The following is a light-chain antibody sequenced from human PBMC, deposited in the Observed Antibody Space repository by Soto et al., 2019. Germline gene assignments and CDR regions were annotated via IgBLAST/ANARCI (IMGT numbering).Light chain of an antibody. CDR2: GAS. Sequence: EIVLTQSPATLSLSPGERATLSCRASQSLSSYLAWYQQKPGQAPRLIIYGASSRATVIPDRFSGSGSGTDFTLTISRLEPEDFAVYYCQQYGSSPLTFGGGTKVEIK. V-gene: IGKV3-20*01. J-gene: IGKJ4*01. CDR3: QQYGSSPLT. CDR1: QSLSSY.